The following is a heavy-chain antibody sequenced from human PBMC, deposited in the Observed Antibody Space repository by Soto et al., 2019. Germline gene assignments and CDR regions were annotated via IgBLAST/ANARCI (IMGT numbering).Heavy chain of an antibody. CDR3: ASHNNYDSSGYRY. CDR2: LIPIFGTA. V-gene: IGHV1-69*12. D-gene: IGHD3-22*01. CDR1: GGTFSSYA. Sequence: QVQLVQSGAEVKKPGSSVKVSCKASGGTFSSYAITWVRQAPGQGLEWMGGLIPIFGTANYAQKFQGRVTITADEXAITAHMERCSPRSEDTAVYYCASHNNYDSSGYRYWGQGTLVTVSS. J-gene: IGHJ4*02.